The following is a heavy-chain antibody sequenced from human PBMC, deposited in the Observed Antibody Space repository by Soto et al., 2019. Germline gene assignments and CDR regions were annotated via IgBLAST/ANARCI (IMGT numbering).Heavy chain of an antibody. CDR2: IWYDGSNR. V-gene: IGHV3-33*01. J-gene: IGHJ4*02. Sequence: GGSLRLSCAVSGFTFSTYGMHWVRQAPGKGLEWVAAIWYDGSNRYYADSVKGRFTISRDNSKNTLYMQMNSLRAEDTAVYYCASLLGDVPTFDNWGQGTLVTVSS. CDR1: GFTFSTYG. CDR3: ASLLGDVPTFDN. D-gene: IGHD3-10*01.